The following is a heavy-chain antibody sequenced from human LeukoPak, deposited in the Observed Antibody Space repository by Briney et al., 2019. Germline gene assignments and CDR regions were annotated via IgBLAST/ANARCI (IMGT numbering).Heavy chain of an antibody. CDR3: ARQATASYYDLNWFDP. V-gene: IGHV4-59*08. CDR1: GGSITSYY. J-gene: IGHJ5*02. Sequence: SETLSLTCTVSGGSITSYYWSWIRHPPGKGLEWVGYIYYSGSTNYNPSLKSRVTISVDTSKNQFSLKLSSVTAADTAVYYCARQATASYYDLNWFDPWGQGTLVTVSS. D-gene: IGHD3-22*01. CDR2: IYYSGST.